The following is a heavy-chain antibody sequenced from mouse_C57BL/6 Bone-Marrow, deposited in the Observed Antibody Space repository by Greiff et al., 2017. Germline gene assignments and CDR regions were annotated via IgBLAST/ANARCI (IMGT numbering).Heavy chain of an antibody. CDR1: GYTFTSYW. D-gene: IGHD2-4*01. V-gene: IGHV1-55*01. CDR3: ARRYYDYWYFDV. J-gene: IGHJ1*03. Sequence: QVQLQQPGAELVKPGASVKMSCKASGYTFTSYWITWVKQRPGQGLEWIGDIYPGSGSTNYNEKFKSKATLTVDTSSSTAYMQLSSLTSEDSAVYYCARRYYDYWYFDVWGTGTTVTVSS. CDR2: IYPGSGST.